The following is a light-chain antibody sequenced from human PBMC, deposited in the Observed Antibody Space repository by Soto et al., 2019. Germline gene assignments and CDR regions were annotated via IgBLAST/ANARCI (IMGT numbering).Light chain of an antibody. J-gene: IGKJ4*02. CDR2: DAS. CDR1: QSVGSY. V-gene: IGKV3-11*01. Sequence: LTQSPATLSLSPGERATLSCRASQSVGSYLAWYQQKPGQAPRLLIYDASNRATGIPARFSGSGSGTDFTLTISSLEPEDFAVYYCQQRSNWPGFGGGTKVEIK. CDR3: QQRSNWPG.